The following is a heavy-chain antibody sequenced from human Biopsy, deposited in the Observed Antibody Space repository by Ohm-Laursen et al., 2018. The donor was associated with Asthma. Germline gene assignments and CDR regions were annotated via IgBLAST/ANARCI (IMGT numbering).Heavy chain of an antibody. D-gene: IGHD6-13*01. CDR1: GLSLSKTGMR. J-gene: IGHJ4*02. CDR3: AREQQLGNFDY. V-gene: IGHV2-70*04. Sequence: PTQTLTLTCTLSGLSLSKTGMRVSWIRQPPGKALEWLARIDWDDDKFYSASLKTRLTISKDTSKNQVVLTMTIMGPVDTATYYCAREQQLGNFDYWGQGTLVTVSS. CDR2: IDWDDDK.